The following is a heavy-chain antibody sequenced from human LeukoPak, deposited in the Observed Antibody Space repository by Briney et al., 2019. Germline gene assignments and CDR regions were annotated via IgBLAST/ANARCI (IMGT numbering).Heavy chain of an antibody. V-gene: IGHV4-61*01. D-gene: IGHD3-9*01. CDR3: ARFRSPYDILTGYYDY. CDR2: VFYSGST. CDR1: GGSVSSGSYY. J-gene: IGHJ4*02. Sequence: SETLSLTCTVSGGSVSSGSYYWSWIRQPPGKGLEWIGSVFYSGSTNYNPSLKIRVTISVGTSKNQFSLNLSSVTAADTAVYYCARFRSPYDILTGYYDYWGQGTLVTVSS.